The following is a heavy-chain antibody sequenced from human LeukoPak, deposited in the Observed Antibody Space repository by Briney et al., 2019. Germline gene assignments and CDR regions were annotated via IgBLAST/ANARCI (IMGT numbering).Heavy chain of an antibody. V-gene: IGHV1-69*13. CDR3: ARDPGRRGYSYLNAFDI. CDR2: IIPIFGTA. D-gene: IGHD5-18*01. Sequence: GASVKVSCKASGYTFTTYGISWVRQAPGQGLEWMGGIIPIFGTANYAQKFQGRVTITADESTSTAYMELSSLRSEDTAVYYCARDPGRRGYSYLNAFDIWGQGTMATVSS. J-gene: IGHJ3*02. CDR1: GYTFTTYG.